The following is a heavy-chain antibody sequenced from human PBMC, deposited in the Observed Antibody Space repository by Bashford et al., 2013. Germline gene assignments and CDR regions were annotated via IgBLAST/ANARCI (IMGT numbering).Heavy chain of an antibody. J-gene: IGHJ5*02. CDR2: INHSGST. CDR1: S. CDR3: ARGLPSDYRSTSSGWFDP. D-gene: IGHD4-11*01. V-gene: IGHV4-34*01. Sequence: SRRWIRQPPRKGLEWIGEINHSGSTNYNPSLKSRVTISVDTSKNQFSLKLSSVTAADTAVYYCARGLPSDYRSTSSGWFDPWGQGTLVTVSS.